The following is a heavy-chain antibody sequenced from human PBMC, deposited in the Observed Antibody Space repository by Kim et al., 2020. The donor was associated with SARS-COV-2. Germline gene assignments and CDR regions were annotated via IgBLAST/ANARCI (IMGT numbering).Heavy chain of an antibody. Sequence: GGSLRLSCTASGFTFGDYAMSWVRPAPGKGLEWGGFISSKAYGGTTEYAASVKGRFTISRDDSKSIAYLQMNSLETEDTAVYYCTRDSIPEDYRMDVWGQGTTVTVSS. D-gene: IGHD2-21*01. V-gene: IGHV3-49*04. CDR3: TRDSIPEDYRMDV. CDR2: ISSKAYGGTT. J-gene: IGHJ6*02. CDR1: GFTFGDYA.